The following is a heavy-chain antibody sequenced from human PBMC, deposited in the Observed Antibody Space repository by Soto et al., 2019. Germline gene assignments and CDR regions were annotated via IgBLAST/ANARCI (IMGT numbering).Heavy chain of an antibody. CDR2: ISGDGINT. CDR1: GFNFGFFG. D-gene: IGHD1-26*01. CDR3: ARGNLSFDFDS. J-gene: IGHJ4*02. Sequence: QIQLVESGGDVVQPGKSLRLSCAASGFNFGFFGMHWVRQAPGKGLEWVAFISGDGINTQYADSVRGRFTLSRDYSRKTMYLQMVSLRAEDTALYYCARGNLSFDFDSWGLGTLVTVSS. V-gene: IGHV3-30*03.